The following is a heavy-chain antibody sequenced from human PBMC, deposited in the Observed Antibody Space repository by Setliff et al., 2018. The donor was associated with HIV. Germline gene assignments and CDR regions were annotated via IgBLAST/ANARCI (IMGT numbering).Heavy chain of an antibody. V-gene: IGHV2-5*01. J-gene: IGHJ4*02. D-gene: IGHD1-1*01. CDR2: IYWNNNK. CDR3: AYSGRQLRGPYFDF. Sequence: SGRTLVNPTPTLTLTCTFSGLSLSTSGVGVGWIRQSPGKALEWLAFIYWNNNKHYSTSLKSRLTVTKDTSKNRVVFTMTNMDPVDTATYYCAYSGRQLRGPYFDFWGQGTPVTVSS. CDR1: GLSLSTSGVG.